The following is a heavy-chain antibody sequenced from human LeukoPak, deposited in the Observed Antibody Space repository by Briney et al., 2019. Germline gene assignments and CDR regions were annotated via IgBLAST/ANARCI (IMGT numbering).Heavy chain of an antibody. V-gene: IGHV3-30*02. J-gene: IGHJ4*02. Sequence: GGSLRLSCAASGFTFDDYAMHWVRQAPGKGLEWVAFIRYDGSNKYYADSVKGRFTISRDNSKNTLYLQMNSLRAEDTVVYYCARVEDDYNGYWGQGTLVTVSS. CDR2: IRYDGSNK. CDR1: GFTFDDYA. D-gene: IGHD1-1*01. CDR3: ARVEDDYNGY.